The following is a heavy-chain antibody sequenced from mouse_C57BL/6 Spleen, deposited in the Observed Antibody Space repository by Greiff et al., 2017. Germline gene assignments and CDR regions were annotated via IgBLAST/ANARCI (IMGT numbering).Heavy chain of an antibody. CDR2: INPNNGGT. CDR1: GYTFTDYY. D-gene: IGHD1-1*01. Sequence: EVQLQQSGPELVKPGASVKISCKASGYTFTDYYMNWVKQSHGKSLEWIGDINPNNGGTSYNQKFKGKATLTVDKSSSTAYMELRSLTSEDSAVYYCAREGVVALYYFDYWGQGTTLTVSS. J-gene: IGHJ2*01. CDR3: AREGVVALYYFDY. V-gene: IGHV1-26*01.